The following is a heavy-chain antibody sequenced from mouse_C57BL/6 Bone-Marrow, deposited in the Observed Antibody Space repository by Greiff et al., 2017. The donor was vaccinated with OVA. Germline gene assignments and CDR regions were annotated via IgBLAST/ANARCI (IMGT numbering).Heavy chain of an antibody. V-gene: IGHV1-54*01. CDR3: ARGEGLRRRAWFAY. Sequence: VQLVESGAELVRPGTSVKVSCKASGYAFTNYLIEWVKQRPGQGLEWIGVINPGSGGTNYNEKFKGKATLTADKSSSTAYMQLSSLTSEDSAVYFCARGEGLRRRAWFAYWGQGTLVTVSA. CDR2: INPGSGGT. D-gene: IGHD2-4*01. CDR1: GYAFTNYL. J-gene: IGHJ3*01.